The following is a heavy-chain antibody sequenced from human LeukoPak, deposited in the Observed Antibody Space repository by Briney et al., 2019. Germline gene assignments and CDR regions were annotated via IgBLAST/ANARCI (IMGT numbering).Heavy chain of an antibody. D-gene: IGHD3-16*01. V-gene: IGHV4-59*01. CDR3: ARVFYGSGGARYYYYYMDV. J-gene: IGHJ6*03. CDR1: GGSISSYY. Sequence: SETLSLTCTVSGGSISSYYWSWIRQPPGKGLEWIGYIYYSGSTNYNPSLKSRVTISVDTSKNQFSLKLSSVTAADTSVYYCARVFYGSGGARYYYYYMDVWGKVTTVTVSS. CDR2: IYYSGST.